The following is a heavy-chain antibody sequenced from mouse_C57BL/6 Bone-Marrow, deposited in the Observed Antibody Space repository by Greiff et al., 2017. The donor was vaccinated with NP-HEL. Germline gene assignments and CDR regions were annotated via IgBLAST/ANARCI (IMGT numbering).Heavy chain of an antibody. CDR1: GFTFSSYG. Sequence: EVQLVESGGDLVKPGGSLKLSCAASGFTFSSYGMSWVRQTPDKRLEWVATISSGGSYTYYPDSVKGRFTISRDNAKNTLYLQMSSLKSEDTAMYYCARHPGTCYYAMDYWGQGTSVTVSS. CDR3: ARHPGTCYYAMDY. V-gene: IGHV5-6*01. CDR2: ISSGGSYT. J-gene: IGHJ4*01. D-gene: IGHD4-1*01.